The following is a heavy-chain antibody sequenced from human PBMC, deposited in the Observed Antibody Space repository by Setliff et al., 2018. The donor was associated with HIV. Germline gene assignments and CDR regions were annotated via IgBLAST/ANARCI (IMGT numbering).Heavy chain of an antibody. J-gene: IGHJ3*01. CDR1: GDSISSTNW. CDR3: ARRIAPGWWGGNSGDAFDL. CDR2: IYHSGST. V-gene: IGHV4-4*02. Sequence: SETLSLTCAVSGDSISSTNWWSWVRQSPGKGLEWIGQIYHSGSTYYNPSLKSRVTMSVDTSKNQFSLKLSSVTAADTAVYYCARRIAPGWWGGNSGDAFDLWGQGTMVTV. D-gene: IGHD2-21*02.